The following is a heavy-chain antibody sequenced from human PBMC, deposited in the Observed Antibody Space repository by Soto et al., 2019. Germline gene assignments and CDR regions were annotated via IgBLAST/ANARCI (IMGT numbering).Heavy chain of an antibody. CDR1: GDAFTNYI. D-gene: IGHD1-26*01. V-gene: IGHV1-69*01. J-gene: IGHJ4*02. CDR3: ARGRDQPPVGLYFAS. CDR2: IIPMFGTP. Sequence: QVQLVQSGAEVKKPGSSVKVSCKASGDAFTNYIFDWVRQAPGPGLEWMGGIIPMFGTPKYAQTFQDRVTISADVSTGTAYLELTSLRFDDTAVYYCARGRDQPPVGLYFASWGEGTRVTVSS.